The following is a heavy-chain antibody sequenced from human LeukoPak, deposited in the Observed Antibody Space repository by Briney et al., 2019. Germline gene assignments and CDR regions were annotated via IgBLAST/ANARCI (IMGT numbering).Heavy chain of an antibody. J-gene: IGHJ4*02. D-gene: IGHD3-3*01. V-gene: IGHV3-7*03. Sequence: GGSLRLSCAASGFTFSNYWMSWVRQTPGKGLEWVANIKEDGSDKYYVDSLKGRFTISRDNAKNSLYLQMNSLRAEDTAIYYCAKDRTRQAYWGQGTLVTVSS. CDR1: GFTFSNYW. CDR3: AKDRTRQAY. CDR2: IKEDGSDK.